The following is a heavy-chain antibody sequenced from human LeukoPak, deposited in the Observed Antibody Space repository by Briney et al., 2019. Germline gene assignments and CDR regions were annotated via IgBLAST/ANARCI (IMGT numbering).Heavy chain of an antibody. D-gene: IGHD5-18*01. J-gene: IGHJ4*02. Sequence: PGGSLRLSCEASGFTFSNYLMSWVRQAPGKGLEWVANIKQDGTAKNYVDSVRGRFTISRDNSKNTLYLQMNSLRAEDTAVYYCASLDTAMAWYYFDYWGQGTLVTVSS. CDR1: GFTFSNYL. CDR3: ASLDTAMAWYYFDY. CDR2: IKQDGTAK. V-gene: IGHV3-7*03.